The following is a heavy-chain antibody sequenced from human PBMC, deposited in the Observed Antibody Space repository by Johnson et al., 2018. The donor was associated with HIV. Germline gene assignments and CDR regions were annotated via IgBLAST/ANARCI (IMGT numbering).Heavy chain of an antibody. V-gene: IGHV3-30-3*01. CDR1: GFTFSNYA. J-gene: IGHJ3*02. CDR2: ISYDGSNK. CDR3: AVWELGLGIDFDI. Sequence: VQLVESGGGVVQPGRSLRLSCAASGFTFSNYAMHWVRQAPGKGLEWVTIISYDGSNKFYADSVKGRFTVSRDNSKNTVYLQMNSLRDEDTAVYYCAVWELGLGIDFDIWGQGTMVTVSS. D-gene: IGHD1-26*01.